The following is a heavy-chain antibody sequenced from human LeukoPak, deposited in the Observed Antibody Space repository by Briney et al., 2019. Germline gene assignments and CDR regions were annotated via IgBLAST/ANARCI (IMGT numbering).Heavy chain of an antibody. Sequence: SETLSLTCTVSGYSISSGYCWGWIRQPPGKGLEWIGSIYHSGSTYYNPSLKSRVTISVDTSKNQFSLKLSSVTAADTAVYYCARDLPGYTAFDIWGQGTMVTVSS. CDR3: ARDLPGYTAFDI. CDR2: IYHSGST. D-gene: IGHD3-16*02. J-gene: IGHJ3*02. V-gene: IGHV4-38-2*02. CDR1: GYSISSGYC.